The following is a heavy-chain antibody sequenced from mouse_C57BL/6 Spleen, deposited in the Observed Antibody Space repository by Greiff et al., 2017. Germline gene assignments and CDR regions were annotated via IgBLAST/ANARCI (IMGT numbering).Heavy chain of an antibody. V-gene: IGHV1-63*01. CDR2: IYPGGGYT. CDR3: ARGYQYYFDY. J-gene: IGHJ2*01. Sequence: VQLQQSGAELVRPGTSVQMSCKASGYTFTNYWIGWAKQRPGHGLEWIGDIYPGGGYTNYNEKFKGKATLTADKSSSTAYMQFSSLTSEDSAIYYCARGYQYYFDYWGQGTTLTVSS. CDR1: GYTFTNYW. D-gene: IGHD2-2*01.